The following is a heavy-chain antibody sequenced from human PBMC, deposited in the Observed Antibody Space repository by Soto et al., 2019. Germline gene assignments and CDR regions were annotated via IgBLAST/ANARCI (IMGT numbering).Heavy chain of an antibody. CDR3: ARAQYYDILTGQGPFRYYSGMDV. V-gene: IGHV3-30-3*01. J-gene: IGHJ6*02. CDR1: GFTFSSYA. CDR2: ISYDGSNK. D-gene: IGHD3-9*01. Sequence: TGGSLRLSCAASGFTFSSYAMHWVRQAPGKGLEWVAVISYDGSNKYYADSVKGRFTISRDNSKNTLYLQMNSLRAEDTAVYYCARAQYYDILTGQGPFRYYSGMDVWGQGTTVTVSS.